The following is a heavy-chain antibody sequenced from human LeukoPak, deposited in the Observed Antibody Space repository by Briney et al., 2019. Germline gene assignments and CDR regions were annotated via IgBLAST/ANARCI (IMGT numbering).Heavy chain of an antibody. CDR2: IYNGDNT. J-gene: IGHJ4*02. CDR1: GFTVGSID. V-gene: IGHV3-66*01. D-gene: IGHD6-19*01. CDR3: VRASRWLAFDY. Sequence: GGSLRLSCAVSGFTVGSIDMAWVRQVPGKGLEWVSVIYNGDNTYYADSVRGRFTISRDNSKNTVYLQMSSLRAEDTAVYYCVRASRWLAFDYWGQGTLVTVSS.